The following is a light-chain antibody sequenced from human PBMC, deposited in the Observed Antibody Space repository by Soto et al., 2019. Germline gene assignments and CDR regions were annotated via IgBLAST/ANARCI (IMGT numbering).Light chain of an antibody. Sequence: DIQMTQSPATLSASVVDRFTITFRASQSISIYLNLYQQKPGKAPKVLIYAASSLQSGVPSRFSGRGSGTDLTLTISSLQPDDFATYYCQQYNSYPWTFGQGTKV. CDR2: AAS. V-gene: IGKV1-5*01. J-gene: IGKJ1*01. CDR1: QSISIY. CDR3: QQYNSYPWT.